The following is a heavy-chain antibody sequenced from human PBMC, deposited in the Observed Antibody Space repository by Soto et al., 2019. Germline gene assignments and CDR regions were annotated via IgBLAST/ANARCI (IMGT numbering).Heavy chain of an antibody. CDR1: GFTFSSYA. J-gene: IGHJ4*02. Sequence: EVQLLESGGGLVQPGGSLRLSCAASGFTFSSYAMTWFRQAPGKGLEWVSTISGSGATTHYADSVTGRFTISRDNSKNTLCLQMNSLRAEDTAVYDCAKDWVYCSGGSCTRPFDYWGQGTLVTVSS. D-gene: IGHD2-15*01. CDR3: AKDWVYCSGGSCTRPFDY. V-gene: IGHV3-23*01. CDR2: ISGSGATT.